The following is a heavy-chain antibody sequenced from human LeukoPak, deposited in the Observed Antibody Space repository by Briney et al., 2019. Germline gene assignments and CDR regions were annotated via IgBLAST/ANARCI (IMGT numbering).Heavy chain of an antibody. CDR3: AKPPAPYCSSTSCRSRDGFDP. Sequence: GGSLRLSCAASGFTFSSYGMHWVRQAPGKGLEWVAVISYDGNNKYYADSVKGRFTISRDNSKNTLYLQMNSLRAEDTAVYYCAKPPAPYCSSTSCRSRDGFDPWGQGTLVTVSS. CDR2: ISYDGNNK. J-gene: IGHJ5*02. CDR1: GFTFSSYG. V-gene: IGHV3-30*18. D-gene: IGHD2-2*01.